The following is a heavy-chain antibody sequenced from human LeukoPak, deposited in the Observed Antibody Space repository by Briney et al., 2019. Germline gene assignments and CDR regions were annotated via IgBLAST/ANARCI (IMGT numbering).Heavy chain of an antibody. Sequence: KPSETLSLTCTLSGGSISNYYWSWIRQPPGKGLEWIGYIYYSGSTNYNPSLKSRVTISVDTSKNQFSLMLSSVTAADTAVYYCARDFWSGYYADYYYYMDVWGKGTTVTVS. CDR3: ARDFWSGYYADYYYYMDV. D-gene: IGHD3-3*01. J-gene: IGHJ6*03. V-gene: IGHV4-59*01. CDR2: IYYSGST. CDR1: GGSISNYY.